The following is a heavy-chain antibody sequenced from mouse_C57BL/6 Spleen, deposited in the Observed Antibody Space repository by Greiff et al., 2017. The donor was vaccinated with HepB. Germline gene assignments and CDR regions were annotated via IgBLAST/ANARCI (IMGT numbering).Heavy chain of an antibody. D-gene: IGHD2-12*01. Sequence: EVQLVESAGGLVQPGSSMKLSCTASGFTFSDYYMAWVRQVPEKGLEWVANINYDGSSTYYLDSLKSRFIISRDNAKNILYLQMSSLKAEDTATYYGARARYDEGAYYCDYWGQGTTLTVSS. J-gene: IGHJ2*01. CDR2: INYDGSST. CDR1: GFTFSDYY. CDR3: ARARYDEGAYYCDY. V-gene: IGHV5-16*01.